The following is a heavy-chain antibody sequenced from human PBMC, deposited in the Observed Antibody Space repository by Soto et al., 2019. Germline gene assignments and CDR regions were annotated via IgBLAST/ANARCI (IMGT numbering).Heavy chain of an antibody. D-gene: IGHD5-18*01. CDR3: AREPDTTMINHAFDI. CDR1: GGSFSTYS. J-gene: IGHJ3*02. CDR2: IIPILDMT. Sequence: QVQLVQSGAEVKKPGSSVRVSCKASGGSFSTYSINWVRQAPGQGLEWRGRIIPILDMTKYGQRFQGRVTLTADMSTSTAYMDLSSLRSDDTAVYFCAREPDTTMINHAFDIWGQGTLVTVSS. V-gene: IGHV1-69*08.